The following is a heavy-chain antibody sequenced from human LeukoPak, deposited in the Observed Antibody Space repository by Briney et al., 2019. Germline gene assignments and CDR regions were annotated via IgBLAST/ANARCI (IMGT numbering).Heavy chain of an antibody. J-gene: IGHJ4*02. Sequence: GSSVKVSCKASRGTFSSYAISWVRQAPGQGLEWMGWISAYNGNTNYAQKLQGRVTMTTDTSTSTVYMELRSLRSDDTAVYYCARVRDSSGYYLLHFDYWGQGTLVTVSS. CDR2: ISAYNGNT. CDR1: RGTFSSYA. V-gene: IGHV1-18*01. CDR3: ARVRDSSGYYLLHFDY. D-gene: IGHD3-22*01.